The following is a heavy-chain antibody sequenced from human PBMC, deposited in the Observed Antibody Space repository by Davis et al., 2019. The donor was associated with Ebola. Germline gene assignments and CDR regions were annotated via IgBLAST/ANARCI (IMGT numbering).Heavy chain of an antibody. CDR2: ISYDGSNK. Sequence: GESLKISCAASGFTFSSYAMHWVRQAPGKGLEWVAVISYDGSNKYYADSVKGRFTISRDNSKNTLYLQMNSLRAEDAAVYYCAKEGNFWGHFDYWGQGTPVTVSS. CDR3: AKEGNFWGHFDY. V-gene: IGHV3-30-3*01. CDR1: GFTFSSYA. D-gene: IGHD4-23*01. J-gene: IGHJ4*02.